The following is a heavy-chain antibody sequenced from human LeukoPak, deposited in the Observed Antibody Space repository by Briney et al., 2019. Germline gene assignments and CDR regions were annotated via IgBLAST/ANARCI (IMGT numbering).Heavy chain of an antibody. CDR2: INAGNGNT. J-gene: IGHJ2*01. Sequence: GASVKVSCKASGYTFTSYAMHWVRQAPGQRLEWMGWINAGNGNTKYSQKFQGRVTITRDTSASTAYMELSSLRSEDTAVYYCARPRGRGSRWGGWYFDLWGRGTLVTVSS. CDR1: GYTFTSYA. CDR3: ARPRGRGSRWGGWYFDL. V-gene: IGHV1-3*01. D-gene: IGHD6-19*01.